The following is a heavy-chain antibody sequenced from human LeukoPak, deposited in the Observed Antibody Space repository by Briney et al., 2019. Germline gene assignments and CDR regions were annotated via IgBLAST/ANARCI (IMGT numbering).Heavy chain of an antibody. CDR1: GYTFSNYN. V-gene: IGHV1-46*01. CDR2: INPSGGST. Sequence: GASVKVSCKASGYTFSNYNIHWLRQAPGQGLEWMGIINPSGGSTSYAQKFQGRVTMTRDMSTSTVYMELSSLRSEDTAVYYCARSSGRTGVAFDIWGQGTMVTVSS. D-gene: IGHD6-19*01. CDR3: ARSSGRTGVAFDI. J-gene: IGHJ3*02.